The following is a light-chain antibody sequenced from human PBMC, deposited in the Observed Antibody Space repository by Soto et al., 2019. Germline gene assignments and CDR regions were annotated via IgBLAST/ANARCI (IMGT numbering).Light chain of an antibody. CDR1: QSSFNNY. CDR2: GAS. J-gene: IGKJ2*01. Sequence: EIVLTQSPGTLSLSPRERATLSCRASQSSFNNYLAWYQHKPGQAPRLLVYGASFRATGIPDRFSGSGSGTDFTLTISRLEPEDFAVYYCQQYGGSPFTFGQGTRLEIK. CDR3: QQYGGSPFT. V-gene: IGKV3-20*01.